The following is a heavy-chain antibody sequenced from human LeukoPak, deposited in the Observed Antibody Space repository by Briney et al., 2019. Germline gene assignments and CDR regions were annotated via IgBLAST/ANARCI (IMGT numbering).Heavy chain of an antibody. CDR3: ARVTVKYYMDV. V-gene: IGHV4-38-2*02. J-gene: IGHJ6*03. CDR2: ISHSGSS. Sequence: SETLSLTCTVSGYSISSGYYWGWIRQPPGKGLEWIGSISHSGSSYYNPSLKSRVTISVDTSKNQFSLKLSSVTAADTAVYYCARVTVKYYMDVWGKGTTVTVSS. D-gene: IGHD4-17*01. CDR1: GYSISSGYY.